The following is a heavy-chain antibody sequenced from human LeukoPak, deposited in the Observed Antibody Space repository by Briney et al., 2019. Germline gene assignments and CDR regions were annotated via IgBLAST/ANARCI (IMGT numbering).Heavy chain of an antibody. CDR3: ARAVLFFGVVPGNWFDP. V-gene: IGHV4-61*02. D-gene: IGHD3-3*01. CDR1: GGSISSGSYY. CDR2: IYTSGST. Sequence: SETLSLTCTVSGGSISSGSYYWSWIRQPAGKGLEWIGRIYTSGSTNYNPSLKSRVTISVDTSKNQFSLKLSSVTAADTAVYYCARAVLFFGVVPGNWFDPWGQGTLVTVSS. J-gene: IGHJ5*02.